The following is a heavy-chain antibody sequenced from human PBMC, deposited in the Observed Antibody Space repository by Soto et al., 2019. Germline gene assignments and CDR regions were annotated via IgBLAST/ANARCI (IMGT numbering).Heavy chain of an antibody. CDR1: GGSINNYY. Sequence: SETLSLTCTVSGGSINNYYWSWIRQPQGKGLEWIGYSYYSGSTKYNPSLTSRVTISVDTSKNQYALKLNSVTGADTAGYYCAREYSSDWDRGRVSGGAYNGFDTWGQGSLVADSS. J-gene: IGHJ5*02. D-gene: IGHD3-22*01. CDR3: AREYSSDWDRGRVSGGAYNGFDT. V-gene: IGHV4-59*01. CDR2: SYYSGST.